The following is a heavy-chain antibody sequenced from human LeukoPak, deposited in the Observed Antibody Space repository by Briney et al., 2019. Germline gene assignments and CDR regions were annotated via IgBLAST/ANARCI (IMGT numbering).Heavy chain of an antibody. V-gene: IGHV3-9*03. Sequence: CLRRSFAASGVPFYDYARQGGRPAPGKGVGRGSGIIWNSGSIGYPASVKGRFTTSRDNATHSLYLQMNSLRAEDMASYYCAKGPEGYCSSTSCYDWYFDLWGRGTLVTVSS. CDR1: GVPFYDYA. J-gene: IGHJ2*01. D-gene: IGHD2-2*01. CDR2: IIWNSGSI. CDR3: AKGPEGYCSSTSCYDWYFDL.